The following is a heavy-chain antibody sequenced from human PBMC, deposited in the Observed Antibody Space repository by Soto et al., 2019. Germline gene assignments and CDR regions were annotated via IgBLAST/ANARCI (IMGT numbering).Heavy chain of an antibody. Sequence: SGPTLVNPTQTLTLTCTFSGFSFTTSGVSVGWIRQPPGKALEWLALIYWDDDKRYSPSLKSRLTITKDTSKNQVVLTMTNMDPVETGTSYRALLPSSPSPLAEFFLNWGQGTRVTVSS. CDR1: GFSFTTSGVS. CDR2: IYWDDDK. CDR3: ALLPSSPSPLAEFFLN. J-gene: IGHJ1*01. D-gene: IGHD2-2*01. V-gene: IGHV2-5*02.